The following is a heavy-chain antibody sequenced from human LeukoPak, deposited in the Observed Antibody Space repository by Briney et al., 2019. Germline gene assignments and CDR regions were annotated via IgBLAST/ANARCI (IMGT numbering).Heavy chain of an antibody. J-gene: IGHJ4*02. V-gene: IGHV3-21*01. CDR2: ISSSSSYI. Sequence: ETLSLTCAVYGGSFSGYYWSWIRQAPGKGLEWVSSISSSSSYIYYADSVKGRFTISRDNAKNSLYLQMNSLRAEDTAVYYCARDITSSWYLGVTLNFDYWGQGTLVTVSS. D-gene: IGHD6-13*01. CDR3: ARDITSSWYLGVTLNFDY. CDR1: GGSFSGYY.